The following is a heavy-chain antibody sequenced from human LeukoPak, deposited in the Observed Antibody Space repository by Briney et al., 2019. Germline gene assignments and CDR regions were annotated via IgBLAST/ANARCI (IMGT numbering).Heavy chain of an antibody. CDR1: GFTFSTYA. Sequence: PGGSLRLSCAASGFTFSTYAMSWVRQSRGKGLEWVSAISGSGGTTYYADSVKGRFTISRDNSKNTLYLQINSLRAEDTAVYYCAKDSFALEPRNWFDPWGQGTLVTVSS. CDR3: AKDSFALEPRNWFDP. D-gene: IGHD1-1*01. V-gene: IGHV3-23*01. CDR2: ISGSGGTT. J-gene: IGHJ5*02.